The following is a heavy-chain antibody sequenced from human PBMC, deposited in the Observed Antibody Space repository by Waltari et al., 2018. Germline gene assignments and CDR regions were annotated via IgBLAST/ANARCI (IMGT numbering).Heavy chain of an antibody. V-gene: IGHV3-21*01. CDR3: AREWGVMVGTAGFYFDY. D-gene: IGHD2-15*01. CDR1: GFTLHSIT. Sequence: EVQLVGSGGGLVKPGGSLRLSCPASGFTLHSITMNWVSQAPRKGLEWFSYSSSCSSYIYYADSVKGRFTISRDNAKNSLYLQMNSLRVEDTAVYYCAREWGVMVGTAGFYFDYWGQGALVTVSS. CDR2: SSSCSSYI. J-gene: IGHJ4*02.